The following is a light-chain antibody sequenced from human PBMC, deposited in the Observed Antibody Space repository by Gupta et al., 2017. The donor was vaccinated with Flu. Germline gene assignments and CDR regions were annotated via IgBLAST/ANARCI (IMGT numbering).Light chain of an antibody. Sequence: PATLSLSPGERATLSCRASQKIANYLAWYQQKPGQAPRLLIYDASKRATGIPARFSGSGSGTDFTLTISSLEPGDFAVYYCQQRVNWPRTFGQGTKMDIK. CDR1: QKIANY. CDR3: QQRVNWPRT. V-gene: IGKV3-11*01. CDR2: DAS. J-gene: IGKJ2*01.